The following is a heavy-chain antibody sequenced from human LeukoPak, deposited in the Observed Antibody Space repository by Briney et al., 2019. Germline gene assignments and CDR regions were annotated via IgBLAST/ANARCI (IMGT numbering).Heavy chain of an antibody. J-gene: IGHJ4*02. CDR1: GGSISSSSYY. CDR2: IYYSGIT. CDR3: ARNLLEWLSIDY. V-gene: IGHV4-39*01. Sequence: PSETLSLXCTVSGGSISSSSYYWGWIRQPPGKGLEWIGSIYYSGITYYNPSLKSRVTISVDTSKNQFSLKLSSVTAADTAVYYCARNLLEWLSIDYWGQGTLVTVSS. D-gene: IGHD3-3*01.